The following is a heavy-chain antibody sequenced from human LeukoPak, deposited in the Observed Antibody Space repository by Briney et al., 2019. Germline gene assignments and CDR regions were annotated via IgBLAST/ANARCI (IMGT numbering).Heavy chain of an antibody. Sequence: GGSLRLSCAASGFTFSNYGMTWVRQAPGQGLNWVSAITGSGANIYYADSVRGRFTISRDSSKSTLYLQMNSLRSEDTAVYYCARDEGIEGYFDYWGQGTLVTVSS. V-gene: IGHV3-23*01. CDR3: ARDEGIEGYFDY. J-gene: IGHJ4*02. CDR1: GFTFSNYG. CDR2: ITGSGANI.